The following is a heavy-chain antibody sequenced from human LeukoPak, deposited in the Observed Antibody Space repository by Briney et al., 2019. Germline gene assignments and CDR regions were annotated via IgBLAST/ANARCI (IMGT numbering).Heavy chain of an antibody. CDR3: AREGGYSGYLDY. D-gene: IGHD5-12*01. J-gene: IGHJ4*02. V-gene: IGHV3-23*01. Sequence: GGSLRLSCAASGFTFSSYAMSWVRQAPGKGLEWVSAISGSGGSTYYADSVKGRFTISRDNSKSTLYLQMNSLRAEDTAVYYCAREGGYSGYLDYWGQGTLVTVSS. CDR2: ISGSGGST. CDR1: GFTFSSYA.